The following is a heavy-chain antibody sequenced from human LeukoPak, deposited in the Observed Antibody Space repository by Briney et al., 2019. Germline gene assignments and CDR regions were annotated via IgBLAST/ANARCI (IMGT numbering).Heavy chain of an antibody. CDR2: IIPIFGTA. CDR3: VKYLGLVVTAGYFDY. D-gene: IGHD2-21*02. Sequence: SVKVSCKASGGTFSSYAISWVRQAPGQGLEWMGGIIPIFGTANYAQKFQGRVTITADESTSTAYMELSSLRSEDTAVYYCVKYLGLVVTAGYFDYWGQGTLVTVSS. V-gene: IGHV1-69*01. J-gene: IGHJ4*02. CDR1: GGTFSSYA.